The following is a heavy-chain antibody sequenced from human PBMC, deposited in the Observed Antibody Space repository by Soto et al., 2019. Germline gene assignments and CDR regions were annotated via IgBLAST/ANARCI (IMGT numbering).Heavy chain of an antibody. D-gene: IGHD3-10*01. J-gene: IGHJ4*02. Sequence: EVQLLESGGGLVQPGGSLRLSCAASGFTFSSYAMSWVRQAPGKGLEWLSAISGSGGSTYYADSVKGRFTISRDNSKNTLYLHMNSLRAEDTAVYYCAKDWVITMVRGVPDYWGQGTLVTVSS. CDR1: GFTFSSYA. V-gene: IGHV3-23*01. CDR2: ISGSGGST. CDR3: AKDWVITMVRGVPDY.